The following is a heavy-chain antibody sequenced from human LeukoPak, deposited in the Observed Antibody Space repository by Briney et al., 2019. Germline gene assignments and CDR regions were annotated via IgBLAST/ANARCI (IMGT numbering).Heavy chain of an antibody. D-gene: IGHD6-13*01. J-gene: IGHJ4*02. CDR2: ISYDGSNK. CDR1: GFTFSSYG. CDR3: ATQYGSSWRDYFDY. V-gene: IGHV3-30*03. Sequence: GGSLRLSCAASGFTFSSYGMHWVRQAPGKGLEWVAVISYDGSNKYYADSVKGRFTVSRDNSKNTLYLQMNNLRAEDTAVYYCATQYGSSWRDYFDYWGQGTLVTVSS.